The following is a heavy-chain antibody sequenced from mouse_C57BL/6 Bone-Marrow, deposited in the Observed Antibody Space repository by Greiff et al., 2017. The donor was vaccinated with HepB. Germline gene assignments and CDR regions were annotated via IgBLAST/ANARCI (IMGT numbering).Heavy chain of an antibody. CDR2: ISDGGSYT. D-gene: IGHD1-1*01. CDR3: ARDGAYYGSSYPRWFAY. J-gene: IGHJ3*01. Sequence: DVHLVESGGGLVKPGGSLKLSCAASGFTFSSYAMSWVRQTPEKRLEWVATISDGGSYTYYPDNVKGRFTISRDNAKNNLYLQMSHLKSEDTAMYYCARDGAYYGSSYPRWFAYWGQGTLVTVSA. CDR1: GFTFSSYA. V-gene: IGHV5-4*01.